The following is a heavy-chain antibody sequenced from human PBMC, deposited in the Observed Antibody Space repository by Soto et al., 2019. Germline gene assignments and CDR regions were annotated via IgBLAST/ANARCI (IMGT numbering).Heavy chain of an antibody. J-gene: IGHJ6*02. V-gene: IGHV1-69*01. CDR2: IIPIFGTA. Sequence: QVQLVQSGAEVKKPGSSVKVSCKASGGTFSSYAISWVRQAPGQGLEWMGGIIPIFGTANYAQKFQGRVTITADEATSTAYMDLSSLRSEDTALDYGAGVVLHYYYYYGMDVWCQGTTVTVSS. CDR1: GGTFSSYA. CDR3: AGVVLHYYYYYGMDV.